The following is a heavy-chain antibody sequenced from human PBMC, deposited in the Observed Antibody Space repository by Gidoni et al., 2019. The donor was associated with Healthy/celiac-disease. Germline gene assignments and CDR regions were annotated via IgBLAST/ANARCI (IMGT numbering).Heavy chain of an antibody. CDR3: TTDEEPGDY. Sequence: PWKGLEWVGRIKSKTDGGTTDYAAPVKGRFTISRDDSKNTLYLQMNSLKTEDTAVYYCTTDEEPGDYWGQGTLVTVSS. D-gene: IGHD3-10*01. V-gene: IGHV3-15*01. CDR2: IKSKTDGGTT. J-gene: IGHJ4*02.